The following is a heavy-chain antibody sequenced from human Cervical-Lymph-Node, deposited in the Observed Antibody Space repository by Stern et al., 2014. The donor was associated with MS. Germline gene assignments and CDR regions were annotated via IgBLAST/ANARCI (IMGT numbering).Heavy chain of an antibody. J-gene: IGHJ3*02. Sequence: VQLVESGGGLVKPGGSLRLSCTASGFTFSSYSMNWVRQAPGKGLEWVSSITSSSSSIYYADSVKGRFTISRDNAKNSLYLQMNSLRAEDTAVYYCARDQGGKYYDSSGYYSDAFDIWGQGTMVTVSS. CDR2: ITSSSSSI. CDR1: GFTFSSYS. CDR3: ARDQGGKYYDSSGYYSDAFDI. V-gene: IGHV3-21*01. D-gene: IGHD3-22*01.